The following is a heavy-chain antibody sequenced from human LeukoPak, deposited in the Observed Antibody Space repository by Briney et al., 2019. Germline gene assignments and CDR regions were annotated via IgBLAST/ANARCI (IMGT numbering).Heavy chain of an antibody. Sequence: SETLSLTCTVSGGSISSGGYYWSWIRQPAGKGLEWIGRIYTSGSTNYNPSLKSRVTISVYRSKNQFSLKLSSVTAADTAVYYCARVPNYYYDSSGYYFDYWGQGTLVTVSS. CDR2: IYTSGST. V-gene: IGHV4-61*02. CDR1: GGSISSGGYY. CDR3: ARVPNYYYDSSGYYFDY. J-gene: IGHJ4*02. D-gene: IGHD3-22*01.